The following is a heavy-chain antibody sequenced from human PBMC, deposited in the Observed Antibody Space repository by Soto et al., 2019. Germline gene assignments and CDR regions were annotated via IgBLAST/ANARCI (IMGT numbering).Heavy chain of an antibody. J-gene: IGHJ4*02. D-gene: IGHD1-26*01. CDR3: ARVGVGAYHFDY. Sequence: EVQLVESGGGLVQPGGSLRLSCAASEFTFSAYWMHWVRQAPGKGLVWVSRINPDGSTTSYADSVKGRFTISRDNAKNTVYLRVNSLRDEDTAVYYCARVGVGAYHFDYWGQGTLVTVSS. CDR1: EFTFSAYW. CDR2: INPDGSTT. V-gene: IGHV3-74*01.